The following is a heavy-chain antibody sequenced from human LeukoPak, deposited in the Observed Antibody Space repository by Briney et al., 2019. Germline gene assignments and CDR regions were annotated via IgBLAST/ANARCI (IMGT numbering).Heavy chain of an antibody. V-gene: IGHV3-7*01. CDR1: GFTFTNYW. D-gene: IGHD3-16*01. Sequence: PGGSLRLSCAASGFTFTNYWMSWVRQAPGKGLEWVAYIKQDGSETKYVDSVKGRFTISRDNAKNSLYLNMNNLRAEDTAVYFCARDGAARAFDYWGQGTLVTVSS. CDR3: ARDGAARAFDY. CDR2: IKQDGSET. J-gene: IGHJ4*02.